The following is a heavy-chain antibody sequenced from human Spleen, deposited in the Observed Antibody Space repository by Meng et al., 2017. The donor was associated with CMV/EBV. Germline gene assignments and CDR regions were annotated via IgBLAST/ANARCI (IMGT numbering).Heavy chain of an antibody. CDR2: INSDGSST. V-gene: IGHV3-74*01. D-gene: IGHD2-2*01. CDR3: ARDRGEDRLLFRYYHYYGMEV. J-gene: IGHJ6*02. CDR1: GFTFSSYW. Sequence: GESLKISCAASGFTFSSYWMHWVRQAPGKGLVWVSRINSDGSSTSYADSVKGRFTISRDNAKNSLYLQMNSLRAEDTAVYYCARDRGEDRLLFRYYHYYGMEVWGQGPTVTVSS.